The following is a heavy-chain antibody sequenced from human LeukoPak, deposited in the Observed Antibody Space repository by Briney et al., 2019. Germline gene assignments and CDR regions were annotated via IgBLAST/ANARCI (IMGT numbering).Heavy chain of an antibody. CDR2: INHSGST. CDR3: ARASDYAQDNWFDP. Sequence: SETLSLTCAVYGGSFSGYYWSWIRQPPGKGLEWIGEINHSGSTNYNPSLKSRVTISVDRSKKQFSLKLSSVTAADTAVYYCARASDYAQDNWFDPWGQGTLVTVSS. CDR1: GGSFSGYY. D-gene: IGHD4-17*01. V-gene: IGHV4-34*01. J-gene: IGHJ5*02.